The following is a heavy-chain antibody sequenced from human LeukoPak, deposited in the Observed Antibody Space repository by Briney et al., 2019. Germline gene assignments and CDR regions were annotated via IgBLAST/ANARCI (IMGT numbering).Heavy chain of an antibody. D-gene: IGHD6-6*01. CDR1: GYTFPSYF. J-gene: IGHJ4*02. CDR2: INPTGGST. CDR3: ARTAARRFDY. Sequence: ASVNVSCKASGYTFPSYFMHWVRQAPGQGLEWMGIINPTGGSTTYAQKFQGRVTMTRDTSTSTVYMELSSLRSDDTAVYYCARTAARRFDYWGQGTLVTVSS. V-gene: IGHV1-46*01.